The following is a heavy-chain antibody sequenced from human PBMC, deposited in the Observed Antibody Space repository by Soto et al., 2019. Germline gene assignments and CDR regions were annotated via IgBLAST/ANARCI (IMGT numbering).Heavy chain of an antibody. J-gene: IGHJ4*02. D-gene: IGHD1-1*01. Sequence: QVHLVQSGAEVKKPGASVKVSCKGSGYAFTTYGITWVRQAPGQGLEWMGWISAQNGNTNYAQKLQGRVTVTRDTSTSTDYMDMRILRSDDTDVYYCARVRYGDYWGQGALVTVSS. CDR1: GYAFTTYG. V-gene: IGHV1-18*01. CDR2: ISAQNGNT. CDR3: ARVRYGDY.